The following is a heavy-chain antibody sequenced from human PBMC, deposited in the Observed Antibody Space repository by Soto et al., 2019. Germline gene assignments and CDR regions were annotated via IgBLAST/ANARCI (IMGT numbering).Heavy chain of an antibody. V-gene: IGHV4-4*02. CDR1: GGSISRSNW. D-gene: IGHD3-9*01. J-gene: IGHJ4*02. CDR2: IYHSGST. Sequence: NPSETLSLTCAVSGGSISRSNWWSWVRQPPGKGLEWIGEIYHSGSTNYHSSLKSRVTISVDKSKNQFSLKLTSLTAADTAVYYCARSITFDWLFFDNWGQGTLVTVSS. CDR3: ARSITFDWLFFDN.